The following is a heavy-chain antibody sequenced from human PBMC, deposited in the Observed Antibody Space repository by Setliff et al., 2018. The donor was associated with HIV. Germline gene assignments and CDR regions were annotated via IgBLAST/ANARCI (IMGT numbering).Heavy chain of an antibody. J-gene: IGHJ4*02. Sequence: PSETLSLTCTVSGGSISSHYWSWIRQPPGKGLEWIGSIYYSGSTYYNPSLKSRVTISVDKSKNQFSLELSSVTAADTAVYYCARDQRLSYWGQGTLVTAPQ. CDR1: GGSISSHY. CDR3: ARDQRLSY. CDR2: IYYSGST. V-gene: IGHV4-59*11.